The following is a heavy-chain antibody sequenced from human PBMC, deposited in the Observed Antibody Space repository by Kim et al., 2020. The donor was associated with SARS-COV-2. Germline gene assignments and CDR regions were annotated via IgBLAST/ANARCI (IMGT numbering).Heavy chain of an antibody. J-gene: IGHJ6*01. V-gene: IGHV1-8*01. Sequence: ASVKVSCTASGYTFTSYDIHWVRQAAGQGLEWMGWINPNSDKVVYAQPFQGRVTVSRNSSISTVYLELSSLRSDDSAVYYCARGPPKSTSPSSVGRTIYY. CDR3: ARGPPKSTSPSSVGRTIYY. CDR1: GYTFTSYD. D-gene: IGHD6-6*01. CDR2: INPNSDKV.